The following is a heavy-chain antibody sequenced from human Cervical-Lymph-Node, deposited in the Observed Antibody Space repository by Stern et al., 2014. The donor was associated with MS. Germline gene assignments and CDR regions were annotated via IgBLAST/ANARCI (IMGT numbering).Heavy chain of an antibody. CDR2: ILTSGSTI. CDR3: ARDGYSYGDFPYYYGLDV. Sequence: GQLVESGGGLIKPGESLRLSCAASGFTFSDYYLRWIRQAPGSELEWVSLILTSGSTIYYADSVKGRFTISRDNAKNSLYLQMNSLRAEDTAVYYCARDGYSYGDFPYYYGLDVWGQGTTVTVSS. CDR1: GFTFSDYY. D-gene: IGHD5-18*01. V-gene: IGHV3-11*01. J-gene: IGHJ6*02.